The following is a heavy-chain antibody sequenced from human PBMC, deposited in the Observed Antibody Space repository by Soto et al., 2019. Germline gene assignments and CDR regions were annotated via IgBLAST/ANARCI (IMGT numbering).Heavy chain of an antibody. D-gene: IGHD6-19*01. CDR3: ARGAGYSSGWYGYY. Sequence: QVQLVESGGGVVQPGRSLRLSCAASGFTFSSYGMHWVRQAPGKGLEWVAVIWYDGSNKYYADSVKGRFTISRDNSKNTLYLQMNSLRAEDTAVYYCARGAGYSSGWYGYYWGQGTLVTVSS. J-gene: IGHJ4*02. CDR1: GFTFSSYG. V-gene: IGHV3-33*01. CDR2: IWYDGSNK.